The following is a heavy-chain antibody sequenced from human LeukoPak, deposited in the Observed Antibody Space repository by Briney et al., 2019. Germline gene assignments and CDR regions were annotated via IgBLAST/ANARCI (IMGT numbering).Heavy chain of an antibody. V-gene: IGHV1-8*01. CDR2: MNPNSGNT. CDR1: GYTFTSYD. Sequence: ASVKVSCKASGYTFTSYDINWVRQATGQGLEWMGWMNPNSGNTGYAQKFQGRVTMTRNTSISTAYMELSSLRSEDTAVYYCATDSHGDLALFLFVYWGQGTLVTVSS. D-gene: IGHD4-17*01. CDR3: ATDSHGDLALFLFVY. J-gene: IGHJ4*02.